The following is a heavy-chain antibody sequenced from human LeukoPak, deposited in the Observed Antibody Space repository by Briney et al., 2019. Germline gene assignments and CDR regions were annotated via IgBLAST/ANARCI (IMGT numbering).Heavy chain of an antibody. J-gene: IGHJ4*02. Sequence: SQTLSLTCAVSGGSISSGGYSWSWIRQPPGKGLEWIGYIYHSGSTYYNPSLKSRVTISVDRSKNQFSLKLSSVTAADTAVYYCARVRRDGHNFYYFDYWGQGTLVTVSS. D-gene: IGHD5-24*01. V-gene: IGHV4-30-2*01. CDR3: ARVRRDGHNFYYFDY. CDR2: IYHSGST. CDR1: GGSISSGGYS.